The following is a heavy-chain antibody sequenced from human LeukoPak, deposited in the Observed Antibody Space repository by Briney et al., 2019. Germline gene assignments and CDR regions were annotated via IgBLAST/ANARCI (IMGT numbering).Heavy chain of an antibody. V-gene: IGHV4-59*01. CDR3: ARAQAQDGYNP. D-gene: IGHD5-24*01. CDR1: GGSISSYY. CDR2: IYYSGSI. Sequence: SETLSLTCTVSGGSISSYYWSWIRQPPGKGLEWIGYIYYSGSINYNPSLKSRVTISVDTSKNQFSLKLSSVTAADTAVYYCARAQAQDGYNPWGQGTMVTVSS. J-gene: IGHJ3*01.